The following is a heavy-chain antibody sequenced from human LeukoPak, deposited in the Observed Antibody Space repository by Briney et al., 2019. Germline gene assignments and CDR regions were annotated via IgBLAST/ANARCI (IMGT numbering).Heavy chain of an antibody. Sequence: ASVKVSCKASGYILSSYNMHWVRQAPGQGLEWLGIINPSGGDTKYAQKFQGRVTLTRDKSTSTVYMELSSLTSDDTAVYYCARTYCAEDCSVRYFDYWGQGTLVTVSS. J-gene: IGHJ4*02. V-gene: IGHV1-46*01. CDR2: INPSGGDT. CDR1: GYILSSYN. CDR3: ARTYCAEDCSVRYFDY. D-gene: IGHD2-21*02.